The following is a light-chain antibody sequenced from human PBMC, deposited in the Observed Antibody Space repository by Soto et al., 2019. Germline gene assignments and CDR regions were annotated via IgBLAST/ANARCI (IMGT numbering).Light chain of an antibody. CDR3: QSYENSRTGFYV. CDR1: SSDIGAGFD. V-gene: IGLV1-40*01. CDR2: GNT. J-gene: IGLJ1*01. Sequence: QSVLTQPPSVSEAPGQRVTISCTGSSSDIGAGFDVHWYQHLPGTAPKLLIYGNTNRPSGVPGRFSGSKSGTSASLVITGLQAEDEADYYCQSYENSRTGFYVFGTGTQLTVL.